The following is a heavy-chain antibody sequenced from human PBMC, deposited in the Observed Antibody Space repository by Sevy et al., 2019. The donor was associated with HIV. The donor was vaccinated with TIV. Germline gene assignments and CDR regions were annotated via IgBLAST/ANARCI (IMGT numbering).Heavy chain of an antibody. CDR3: ARGGGNGWYYFDY. Sequence: ASVNVSCKASGGTFSTYGISWVRQAPGQGPEWMGGIIPILGTGNYAQKFQGRVTITADESTKTAYMELSSLRSEETAVYYCARGGGNGWYYFDYWGQETLVTVSS. CDR1: GGTFSTYG. J-gene: IGHJ4*02. D-gene: IGHD6-19*01. V-gene: IGHV1-69*13. CDR2: IIPILGTG.